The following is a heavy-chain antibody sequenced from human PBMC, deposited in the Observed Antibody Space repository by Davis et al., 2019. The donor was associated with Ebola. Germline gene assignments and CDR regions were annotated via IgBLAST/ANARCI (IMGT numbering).Heavy chain of an antibody. CDR1: GYTFTSYY. D-gene: IGHD2-15*01. CDR2: INPSGGST. Sequence: ASVKVSCKASGYTFTSYYMHWVRQAPGQGLEWMGIINPSGGSTSYAQKFQGRVTMTRDTSTSTVYMGLSSLRSEDTAVYYCARERIVVVVAATQNYYYYGMDVWGKGTTVTVSS. J-gene: IGHJ6*04. CDR3: ARERIVVVVAATQNYYYYGMDV. V-gene: IGHV1-46*01.